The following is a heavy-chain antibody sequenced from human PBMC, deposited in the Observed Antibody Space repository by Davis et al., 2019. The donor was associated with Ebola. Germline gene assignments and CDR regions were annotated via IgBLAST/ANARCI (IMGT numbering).Heavy chain of an antibody. CDR2: VGGSGDST. D-gene: IGHD6-19*01. CDR1: GFTFSSYA. Sequence: PGGSLRLSCAASGFTFSSYAMSWVRQAPGKGLEWVSAVGGSGDSTYYADSVKGRFTVSRDNSKNTLYLQMNSLRAEDTAVYFCAKGFSSGWYWYFDLWGRGTLATVSS. V-gene: IGHV3-23*01. J-gene: IGHJ2*01. CDR3: AKGFSSGWYWYFDL.